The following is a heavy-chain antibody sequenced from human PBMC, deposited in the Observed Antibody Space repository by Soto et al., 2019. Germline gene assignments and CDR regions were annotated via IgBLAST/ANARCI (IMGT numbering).Heavy chain of an antibody. CDR1: GFTFSSYG. V-gene: IGHV3-30*18. Sequence: QVQLVESGGGVVQPGRSLRLSCAASGFTFSSYGMHWVRQAPGTGLEWVAVISYDGSNKYYADSVKGRFTISRDNSKNTLYLQMNSLRAEDTAVYYCAKDTDFWSGYFRAGMDVWGQGTTVTVSS. CDR2: ISYDGSNK. D-gene: IGHD3-3*01. J-gene: IGHJ6*02. CDR3: AKDTDFWSGYFRAGMDV.